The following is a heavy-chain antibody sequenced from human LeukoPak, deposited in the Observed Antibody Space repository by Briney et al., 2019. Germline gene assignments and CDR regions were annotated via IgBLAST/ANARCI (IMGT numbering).Heavy chain of an antibody. D-gene: IGHD3-22*01. V-gene: IGHV3-30-3*01. J-gene: IGHJ4*02. CDR1: GFTFSRYA. Sequence: GGSLRLSCAASGFTFSRYAMHWVRQAPGKGLEWVAVMSYDESNRYYADSVKGRFTISRDTSKNTLYLQMNSLRAEDTAVYYCLRGYYDSNRYFDFDYWGRGTLVTVSS. CDR3: LRGYYDSNRYFDFDY. CDR2: MSYDESNR.